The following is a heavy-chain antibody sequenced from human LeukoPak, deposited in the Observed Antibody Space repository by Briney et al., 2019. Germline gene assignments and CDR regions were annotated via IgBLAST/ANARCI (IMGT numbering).Heavy chain of an antibody. D-gene: IGHD4-17*01. V-gene: IGHV3-20*04. CDR1: GFMIDDYG. CDR2: INWNGGRT. CDR3: ARDYDYGDYPGY. Sequence: GGSLRLSCAASGFMIDDYGMSWVRQAPGKGLEWVSGINWNGGRTGYADSVKGRFTISRDNAKNSLYLQMNSMRAEDTALYYCARDYDYGDYPGYWGQGTLVTVSS. J-gene: IGHJ4*02.